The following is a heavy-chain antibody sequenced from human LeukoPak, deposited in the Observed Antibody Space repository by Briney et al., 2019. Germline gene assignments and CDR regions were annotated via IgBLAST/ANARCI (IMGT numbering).Heavy chain of an antibody. J-gene: IGHJ3*02. CDR1: GYTFTSYG. D-gene: IGHD4-11*01. V-gene: IGHV1-18*01. CDR2: ISAYNGNT. CDR3: ARADSNYDAFDI. Sequence: ASVKVSCKASGYTFTSYGISWVRQAPGQGLEWMGWISAYNGNTNYAQRLQGRVTMTTDTSTSTAYMELRSLRSDDTAVYYCARADSNYDAFDIWGQGTMVTVSS.